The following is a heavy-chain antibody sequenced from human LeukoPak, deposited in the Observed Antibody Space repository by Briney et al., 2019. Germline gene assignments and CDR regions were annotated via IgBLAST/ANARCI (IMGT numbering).Heavy chain of an antibody. V-gene: IGHV3-23*01. D-gene: IGHD6-19*01. CDR1: GFTFSSYA. Sequence: GGSLRLSCAASGFTFSSYAMSWVRQAPGKGLEWVSAISGSGGSTYYADSVKGRFTISRDNSKNTLYLQMNSLRAEDTAVYYCAKDGTAVAEFRLRDNWFDPWGQGTLVTVSS. CDR3: AKDGTAVAEFRLRDNWFDP. J-gene: IGHJ5*02. CDR2: ISGSGGST.